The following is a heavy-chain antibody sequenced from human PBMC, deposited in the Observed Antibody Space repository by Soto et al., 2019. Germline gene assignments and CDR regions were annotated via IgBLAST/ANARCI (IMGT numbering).Heavy chain of an antibody. CDR2: ISYDGSNK. CDR3: ARDPMGRYYGSGSYDLDY. Sequence: QVQLVESGGGVVQPGRSLRLSCAASGFTFSSYAMHWVRQAPGKGLEWVAVISYDGSNKYYADSVKGRFTISRDNSKNTRYRQMNSLRAEDTAVDYCARDPMGRYYGSGSYDLDYWGQGTLVTVSS. J-gene: IGHJ4*02. CDR1: GFTFSSYA. D-gene: IGHD3-10*01. V-gene: IGHV3-30-3*01.